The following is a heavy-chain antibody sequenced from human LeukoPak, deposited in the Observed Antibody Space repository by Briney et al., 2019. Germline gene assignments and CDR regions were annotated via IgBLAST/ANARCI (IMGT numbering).Heavy chain of an antibody. D-gene: IGHD2-15*01. CDR1: GFPFSDYY. CDR3: ARDYCSGVSCYSDY. Sequence: PGGSLRLSCAASGFPFSDYYMSWIRQAPGKGLEWVSHISSSSSYTNYADSVKGRFTISRDNAKNSLYLQLNSLKAEDTAVYYCARDYCSGVSCYSDYWGQGTLVTVSS. V-gene: IGHV3-11*06. CDR2: ISSSSSYT. J-gene: IGHJ4*02.